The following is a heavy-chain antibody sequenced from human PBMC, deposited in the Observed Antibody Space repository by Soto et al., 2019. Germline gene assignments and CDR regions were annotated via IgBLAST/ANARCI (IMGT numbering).Heavy chain of an antibody. J-gene: IGHJ4*02. V-gene: IGHV1-69*12. CDR2: IIPMFALT. Sequence: QVQLVQSGAEVKKPGSSVKVSCNVSGGTLSSYGFNWVRQAPGQGLEWMGGIIPMFALTNHTQKFQDRITLTADASTTTAYMELRSLGVDDTAIYYCASDRGYGRVNWGQGTLLTVSS. D-gene: IGHD2-15*01. CDR3: ASDRGYGRVN. CDR1: GGTLSSYG.